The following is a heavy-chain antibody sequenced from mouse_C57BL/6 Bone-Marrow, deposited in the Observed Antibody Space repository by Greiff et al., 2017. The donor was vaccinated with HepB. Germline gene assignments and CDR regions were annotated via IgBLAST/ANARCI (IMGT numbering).Heavy chain of an antibody. CDR1: GFTFSDYY. V-gene: IGHV5-16*01. CDR2: INYDGSST. J-gene: IGHJ4*01. Sequence: KLMESEGGLVQPGRSMKLSCTASGFTFSDYYMAWVRQVPEKGLEWVANINYDGSSTYYLDSLKSRFIISRDNAKNILYLQMSSLKSEDTATYYCARDFNYAMDYWGQGTSVTVSS. CDR3: ARDFNYAMDY.